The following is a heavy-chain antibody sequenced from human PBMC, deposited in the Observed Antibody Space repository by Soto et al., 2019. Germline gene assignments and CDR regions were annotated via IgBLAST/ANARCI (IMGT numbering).Heavy chain of an antibody. V-gene: IGHV1-18*04. CDR2: ISAYNGNT. CDR3: ARDEPFGYSSGWSAEYFEH. Sequence: QVQLVQSGAEVKKPGASVKVSCKASGYTFTSYGISWVRQAPGQGLEWMGWISAYNGNTNYAQKLQGRVTMTTDTSTSRAYKELRSLRTDDTDVYCYARDEPFGYSSGWSAEYFEHWGQGTLVTVSS. J-gene: IGHJ1*01. CDR1: GYTFTSYG. D-gene: IGHD6-19*01.